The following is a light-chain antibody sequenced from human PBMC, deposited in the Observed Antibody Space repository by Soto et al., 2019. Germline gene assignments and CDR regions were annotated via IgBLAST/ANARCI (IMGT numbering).Light chain of an antibody. V-gene: IGKV1-33*01. Sequence: IRITPSPSSLSASTGYSVTITCRASQAINNYLVWYQQNPGKAPKILIYDASNLEAGVPSRFRGSGSGTDFTFTISRLQPEDIATYYCQQYDNLPTFGQGTRLEIK. CDR1: QAINNY. CDR2: DAS. J-gene: IGKJ5*01. CDR3: QQYDNLPT.